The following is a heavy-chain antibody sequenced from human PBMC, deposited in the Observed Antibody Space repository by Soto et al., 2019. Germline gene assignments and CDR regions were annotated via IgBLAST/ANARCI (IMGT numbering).Heavy chain of an antibody. V-gene: IGHV3-48*02. Sequence: EVQLVESGGGLVQPGGSLRLSCAASGFTFSSYSMNWVRQAPGKGLEWVSYISSSSSTIYYADSVKGRFTISRDNAKNSLYLQMNSLRDEDTAVYYCARDKYGIAVAGPIDYWGQGTLVTVSS. CDR3: ARDKYGIAVAGPIDY. D-gene: IGHD6-19*01. J-gene: IGHJ4*02. CDR2: ISSSSSTI. CDR1: GFTFSSYS.